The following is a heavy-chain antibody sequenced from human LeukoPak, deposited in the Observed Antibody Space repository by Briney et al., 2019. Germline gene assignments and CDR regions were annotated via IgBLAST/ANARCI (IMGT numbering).Heavy chain of an antibody. V-gene: IGHV3-53*01. J-gene: IGHJ4*02. Sequence: GGSLRLSCVASGFIVSSNYMSWVRQAPGKGLEWVSVIYSGGRTYYADSVKGRFTISRDNSKSTLYLQMSSLRAEDTAVYYCARDRGPRTGFMVREAYDYWGQGTLVTVSS. D-gene: IGHD3-10*01. CDR1: GFIVSSNY. CDR2: IYSGGRT. CDR3: ARDRGPRTGFMVREAYDY.